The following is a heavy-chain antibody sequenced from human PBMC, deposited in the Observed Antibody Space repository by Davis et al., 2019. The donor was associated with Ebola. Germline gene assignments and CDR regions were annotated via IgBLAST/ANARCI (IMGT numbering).Heavy chain of an antibody. Sequence: SVKGRFTISRDNSKNALYLQMNSLRAGDTAVYYCAKRYTSGRSFDYWGQGTLVTVSS. CDR3: AKRYTSGRSFDY. J-gene: IGHJ4*02. D-gene: IGHD6-19*01. V-gene: IGHV3-23*01.